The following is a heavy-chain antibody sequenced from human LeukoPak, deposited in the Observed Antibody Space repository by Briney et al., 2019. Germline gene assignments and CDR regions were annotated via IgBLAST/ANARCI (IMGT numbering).Heavy chain of an antibody. D-gene: IGHD2-15*01. V-gene: IGHV3-30*02. J-gene: IGHJ3*02. Sequence: GGSLRLSCAASGFALSGYAMHWVRQAPGKGLEWVAFIQYDGSSKYSDSMKGRLTISRDNGKNTVYLEVNSLRVEDTALYYCAKAADNFDMWGQGTMVTVSS. CDR2: IQYDGSSK. CDR1: GFALSGYA. CDR3: AKAADNFDM.